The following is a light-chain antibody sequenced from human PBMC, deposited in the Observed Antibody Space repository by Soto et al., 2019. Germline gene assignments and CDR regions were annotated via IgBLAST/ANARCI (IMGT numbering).Light chain of an antibody. CDR1: QYIHNY. J-gene: IGKJ1*01. CDR3: QQSNNHPWT. CDR2: EAA. Sequence: DIPMTQSPSTLSASVGDRVTITCRASQYIHNYLAWYQQKPGEAPKLLIYEAANLESGVPSRFSGSGTGTEFTLTISSLQPDDFATYYCQQSNNHPWTFGQGTRVEI. V-gene: IGKV1-5*03.